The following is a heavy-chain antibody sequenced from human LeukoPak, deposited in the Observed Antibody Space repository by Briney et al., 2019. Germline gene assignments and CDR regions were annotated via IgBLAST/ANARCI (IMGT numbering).Heavy chain of an antibody. J-gene: IGHJ4*02. Sequence: PGGSLRLSCAASGLTFSSHEINWVRQAPGKGLEWVSYISSSGTTIYYADSVKGRFTISRDNAKNSVYLQMNSLRAEDTAVYYCARSFLSLDYWGQGTLVIVSS. D-gene: IGHD3-3*01. CDR3: ARSFLSLDY. V-gene: IGHV3-48*03. CDR2: ISSSGTTI. CDR1: GLTFSSHE.